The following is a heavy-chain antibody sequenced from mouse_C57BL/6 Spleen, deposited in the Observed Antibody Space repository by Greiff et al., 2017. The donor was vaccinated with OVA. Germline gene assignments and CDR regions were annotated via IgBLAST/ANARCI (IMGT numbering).Heavy chain of an antibody. CDR1: GYAFSSSW. CDR3: ARDYYGSSYGYFDV. V-gene: IGHV1-82*01. J-gene: IGHJ1*03. CDR2: IYPGDGDT. Sequence: LQESGPELVKPGASVKISCKASGYAFSSSWMNWVKQRPGKGLEWIGRIYPGDGDTNYNGKFKGKATLNADKSSSTAYMQLSSLTSEDSAVYFCARDYYGSSYGYFDVWGTGTTVTVSS. D-gene: IGHD1-1*01.